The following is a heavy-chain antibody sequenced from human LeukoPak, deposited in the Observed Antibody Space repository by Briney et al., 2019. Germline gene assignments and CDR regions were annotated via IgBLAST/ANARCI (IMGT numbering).Heavy chain of an antibody. Sequence: ASVKVSCKASGFTFSSSAMQWVRQARGQRLEWVGWIVVGSGNTNYAQKFQERVTITRDMSTSTAYMELSSLRSEDTAVYYCAATLYSGSDGAFDIWGQGTMVTVSS. J-gene: IGHJ3*02. CDR1: GFTFSSSA. V-gene: IGHV1-58*02. CDR2: IVVGSGNT. D-gene: IGHD1-26*01. CDR3: AATLYSGSDGAFDI.